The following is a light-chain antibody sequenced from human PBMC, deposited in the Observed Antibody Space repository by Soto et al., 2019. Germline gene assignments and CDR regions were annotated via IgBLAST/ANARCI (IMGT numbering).Light chain of an antibody. Sequence: QSVLTQPRSVSGSPGQSVTISCTGTSSDVGGYNYVSWYQQHPGKAPKLMIYDVSMRPSGVPDRFSGSKSGNTASLTISGLQAEDEADYYCCSYAGSYTHVFGTGTKLTVL. CDR3: CSYAGSYTHV. CDR2: DVS. J-gene: IGLJ1*01. V-gene: IGLV2-11*01. CDR1: SSDVGGYNY.